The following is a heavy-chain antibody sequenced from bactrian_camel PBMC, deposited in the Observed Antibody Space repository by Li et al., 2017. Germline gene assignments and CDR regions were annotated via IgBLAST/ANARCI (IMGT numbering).Heavy chain of an antibody. V-gene: IGHV3S53*01. Sequence: VQLVESGGGSVQAGGSLRLSCAASLYTDSNYCMGWFRQAPGKEREGVAAIDSDGIASYADSVKGRFTISPGNATNTVSLQMNSLKPEDTAMYYCAADRMACLRPSVQLASYNFWGQGTQVTVS. CDR2: IDSDGIA. CDR1: LYTDSNYC. CDR3: AADRMACLRPSVQLASYNF. J-gene: IGHJ4*01.